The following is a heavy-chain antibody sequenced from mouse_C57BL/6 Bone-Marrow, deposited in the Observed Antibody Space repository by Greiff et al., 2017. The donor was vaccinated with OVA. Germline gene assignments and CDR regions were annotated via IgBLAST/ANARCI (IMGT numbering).Heavy chain of an antibody. CDR2: LSNGGGST. Sequence: EVHLVESGGGLVQPGGSLKLSCAASGFTFSDYYMYWVRQTPEKRLEWVAYLSNGGGSTYYPDTVKGRFTISSDNAKNTLYLQMSRLKSEDTAMYYCARQGNDYLDYWGQGTTLTVSS. J-gene: IGHJ2*01. D-gene: IGHD2-1*01. V-gene: IGHV5-12*01. CDR3: ARQGNDYLDY. CDR1: GFTFSDYY.